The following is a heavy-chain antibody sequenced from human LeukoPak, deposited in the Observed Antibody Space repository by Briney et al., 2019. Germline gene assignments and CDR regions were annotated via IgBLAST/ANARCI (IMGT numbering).Heavy chain of an antibody. J-gene: IGHJ4*02. CDR2: INTNTGNP. CDR1: GYTFTSYA. CDR3: AIPEYYYDSSGSALYYYFDY. D-gene: IGHD3-22*01. Sequence: ASVKVSCKASGYTFTSYAMNWVRQAPGQGLEWMGWINTNTGNPTYAQGFTGRFVFSLVTSVSTAYLQISSLKAEDTAVYYCAIPEYYYDSSGSALYYYFDYWGQGTLVTVSS. V-gene: IGHV7-4-1*02.